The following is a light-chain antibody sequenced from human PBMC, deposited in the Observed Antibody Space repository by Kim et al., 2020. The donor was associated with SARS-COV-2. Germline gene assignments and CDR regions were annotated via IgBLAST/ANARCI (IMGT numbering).Light chain of an antibody. CDR1: SSNIGAGYD. J-gene: IGLJ2*01. V-gene: IGLV1-40*01. Sequence: GQRGTISCNGSSSNIGAGYDVHWYQQLPGTAPKLLIYGNSNRPSGVPDRFSGSKSGTSASLAITGLQAEDEADYYCQSYDSSLSVVFGGGTQLTVL. CDR3: QSYDSSLSVV. CDR2: GNS.